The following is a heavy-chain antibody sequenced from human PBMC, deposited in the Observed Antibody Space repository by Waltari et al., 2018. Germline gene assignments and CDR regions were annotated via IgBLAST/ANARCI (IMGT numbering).Heavy chain of an antibody. J-gene: IGHJ4*02. CDR3: ATTADTELGY. D-gene: IGHD5-18*01. V-gene: IGHV1-69-2*01. Sequence: EVPLVQSGAEVKKPGATVKIPCKASGYTFTDYYMPWVQQAPGKGLEWMGRVDPEDGETIYAEKFQGRVTITADTSTDTAYMELSSLRSEDTAVYYCATTADTELGYWGQGTLVTVSS. CDR2: VDPEDGET. CDR1: GYTFTDYY.